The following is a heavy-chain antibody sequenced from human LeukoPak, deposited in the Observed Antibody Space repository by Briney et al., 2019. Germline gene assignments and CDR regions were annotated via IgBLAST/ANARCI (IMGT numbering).Heavy chain of an antibody. CDR3: ATENGFNDY. J-gene: IGHJ4*02. CDR2: VFHRGTT. Sequence: SETLSLTCTVSGYSINSAFYWGWIRVPPGKGLEWIGSVFHRGTTYYNSSLKSRVNISIDTSKNQFSLKLSSVTAADTAVYYCATENGFNDYWGQGTLVTVSS. CDR1: GYSINSAFY. V-gene: IGHV4-38-2*02. D-gene: IGHD2-8*01.